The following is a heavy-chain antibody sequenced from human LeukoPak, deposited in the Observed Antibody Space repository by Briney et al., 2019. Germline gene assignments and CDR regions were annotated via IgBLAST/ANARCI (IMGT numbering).Heavy chain of an antibody. D-gene: IGHD1-26*01. CDR2: IEDDGDQK. V-gene: IGHV3-7*01. Sequence: GGSLRLSCAASGFTFSNYWMKWVRQAPGKGLEWVASIEDDGDQKNYGDSVKGRFTISRDNAESSLYLQMNILRVEDTAVYYCARDIPRGSTHLDYWGQGTLVTVSA. CDR1: GFTFSNYW. J-gene: IGHJ4*02. CDR3: ARDIPRGSTHLDY.